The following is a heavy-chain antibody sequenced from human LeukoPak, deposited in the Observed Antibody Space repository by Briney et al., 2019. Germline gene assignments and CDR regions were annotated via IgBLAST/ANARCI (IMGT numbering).Heavy chain of an antibody. CDR2: IYTSGST. D-gene: IGHD3-10*01. V-gene: IGHV4-61*02. J-gene: IGHJ6*03. CDR3: AREHNEYYYGSGSYYPYYYYMDV. CDR1: GGSISSGSYY. Sequence: SETLSLTCTVSGGSISSGSYYWSWIRQPAGKGLEWIGRIYTSGSTNYNPSLKSRVTISVDTSKNQFSLKLSSVTAADTAVYYCAREHNEYYYGSGSYYPYYYYMDVWGKGTTVTISS.